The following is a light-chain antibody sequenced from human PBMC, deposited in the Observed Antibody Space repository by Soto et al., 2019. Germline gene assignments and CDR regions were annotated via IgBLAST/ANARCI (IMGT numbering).Light chain of an antibody. CDR3: QQYKIYST. CDR1: QSISNW. J-gene: IGKJ2*01. V-gene: IGKV1-5*01. CDR2: DAS. Sequence: DIQMTQSPSTLSVSVGDRVTITCRASQSISNWLAWYQQKPGKAPKLLIYDASSLESGVPSRFSGSGSGTEFTLTISSLQPDDFATYYCQQYKIYSTFGQGTKLEIK.